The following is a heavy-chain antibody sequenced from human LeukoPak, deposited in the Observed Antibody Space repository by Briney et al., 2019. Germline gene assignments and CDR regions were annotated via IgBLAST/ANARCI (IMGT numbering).Heavy chain of an antibody. D-gene: IGHD6-13*01. J-gene: IGHJ4*02. CDR1: GFTFSDHY. CDR2: IRNKANSYTT. V-gene: IGHV3-72*01. CDR3: ARDLQQLSDS. Sequence: PGGSLRLSCAASGFTFSDHYMDWVRQAPGKGLEWDGRIRNKANSYTTEYAASVKGRFTISRDDSKDSLYLQMNSLKTEDTAVYHCARDLQQLSDSWGQGTLVTVSS.